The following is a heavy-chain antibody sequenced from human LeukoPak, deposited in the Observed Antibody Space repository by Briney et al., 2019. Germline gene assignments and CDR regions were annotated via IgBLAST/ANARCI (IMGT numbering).Heavy chain of an antibody. CDR2: ISGSGGIT. CDR3: AKGVAGTLRY. D-gene: IGHD6-19*01. V-gene: IGHV3-23*01. CDR1: GFTFSSYA. J-gene: IGHJ4*02. Sequence: GGSLRLSCAASGFTFSSYAMSWVRQAPGKGLEWVSVISGSGGITYYADSVKGRFTISRDNSKNTLYLQMNSLRAEDTAVYYCAKGVAGTLRYWGQGTLVTVSS.